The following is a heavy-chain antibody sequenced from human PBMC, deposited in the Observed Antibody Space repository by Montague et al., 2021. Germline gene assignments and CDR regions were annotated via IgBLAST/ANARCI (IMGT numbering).Heavy chain of an antibody. CDR3: TRSITVVRGLLFGP. CDR2: TYCRSKWYY. CDR1: GDSVSSHSAA. V-gene: IGHV6-1*01. D-gene: IGHD3-10*01. Sequence: CAISGDSVSSHSAAWNWIRQSPSRGLEWLGRTYCRSKWYYDYAVSVESRITIHPDTSKNQFSLQLNSVTPEDTAVYYCTRSITVVRGLLFGPWGQGTLVTVSS. J-gene: IGHJ5*02.